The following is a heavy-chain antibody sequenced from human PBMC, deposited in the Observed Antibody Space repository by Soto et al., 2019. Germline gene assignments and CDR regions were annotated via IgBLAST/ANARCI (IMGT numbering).Heavy chain of an antibody. V-gene: IGHV4-30-4*01. CDR3: ARVPVVVATIYLDY. CDR1: GGSINSGHYY. CDR2: IYYSGST. Sequence: QVQLQESGPGLVKPSQTLSLTCTVSGGSINSGHYYWSWIRQPPGKGLEWIGNIYYSGSTYYNPSLKIRVTISIDTSKNQFSLKLSSVTAADTAVYYCARVPVVVATIYLDYWGQGTLVTVSS. J-gene: IGHJ4*02. D-gene: IGHD2-15*01.